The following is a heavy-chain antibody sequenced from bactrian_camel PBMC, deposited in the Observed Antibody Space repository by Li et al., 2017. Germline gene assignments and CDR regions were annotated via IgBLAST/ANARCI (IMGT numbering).Heavy chain of an antibody. Sequence: VQLVESGGGSAQVGGSLKLSCTHATYIFRNCAMGWYRQAPGKQPLERELIASISSDGTTTYTDSVKGRVTISQDYAKNTVYLQMNNLQPEDTAVYYCASEIGPNWWYLLSGNSGCHPESQGTQVTVS. V-gene: IGHV3S53*01. CDR1: TYIFRNCA. D-gene: IGHD7*01. J-gene: IGHJ4*01. CDR2: ISSDGTT.